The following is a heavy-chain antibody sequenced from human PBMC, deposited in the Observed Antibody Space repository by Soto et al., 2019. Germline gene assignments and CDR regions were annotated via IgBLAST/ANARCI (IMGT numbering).Heavy chain of an antibody. CDR1: GDSIRSSSHF. J-gene: IGHJ4*02. D-gene: IGHD6-13*01. Sequence: QLQLQLSGPGLVKPSETLSLICTVLGDSIRSSSHFWAWIRQPPGKGLKWSASIYYSGSTYYNRSIMSGVTSSVDTSKNQFCLRLGAVTVEDTAVYFCARHNRGSWYWDYWGQGTLVTVSS. CDR3: ARHNRGSWYWDY. V-gene: IGHV4-39*01. CDR2: IYYSGST.